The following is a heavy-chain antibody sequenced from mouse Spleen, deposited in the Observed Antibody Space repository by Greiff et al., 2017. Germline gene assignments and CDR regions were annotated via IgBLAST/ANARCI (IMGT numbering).Heavy chain of an antibody. D-gene: IGHD3-1*01. J-gene: IGHJ2*01. CDR1: GYTFTSYW. CDR2: IDPSDSET. V-gene: IGHV1-52*01. Sequence: QVQLQQPGAELVRPGSSVKLSCKASGYTFTSYWMHWVKQRPIQGLEWVGNIDPSDSETHYNQKFKDKATLTVDKSSSTAYMQLSSLTSEDSAVYYCARRGTEGDYFDYWGQGTTLTGSS. CDR3: ARRGTEGDYFDY.